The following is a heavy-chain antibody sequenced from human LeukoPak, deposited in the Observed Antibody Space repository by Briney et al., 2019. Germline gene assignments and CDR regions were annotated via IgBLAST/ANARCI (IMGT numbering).Heavy chain of an antibody. V-gene: IGHV4-30-4*02. CDR2: IYYSGST. CDR1: GGSMSSVDYY. CDR3: ARVSIGYCSSTSCYKRYFDY. J-gene: IGHJ4*02. Sequence: KASDTLSLTCTVSGGSMSSVDYYWSWIRQPPGKGLEWIGYIYYSGSTYYNPSLKSRVTISVDKSKNQFSLKLSSVTAADTAVYYCARVSIGYCSSTSCYKRYFDYWGQGTLVTVSS. D-gene: IGHD2-2*02.